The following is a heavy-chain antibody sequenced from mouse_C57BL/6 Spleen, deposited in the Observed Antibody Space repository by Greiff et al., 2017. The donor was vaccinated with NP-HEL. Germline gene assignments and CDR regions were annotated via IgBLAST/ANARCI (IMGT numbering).Heavy chain of an antibody. CDR3: AREGLRRLAY. D-gene: IGHD2-4*01. CDR2: IHPNSGST. V-gene: IGHV1-64*01. Sequence: VQLQQSGAELVKPGASVKLSCKASGYTFTSYWMHWVKQRPGQGLEWIGMIHPNSGSTNYNEKFKSKATLTVDKSSSTAYMQLSSLTSEDSAVYYCAREGLRRLAYWGQGTLVTVSA. J-gene: IGHJ3*01. CDR1: GYTFTSYW.